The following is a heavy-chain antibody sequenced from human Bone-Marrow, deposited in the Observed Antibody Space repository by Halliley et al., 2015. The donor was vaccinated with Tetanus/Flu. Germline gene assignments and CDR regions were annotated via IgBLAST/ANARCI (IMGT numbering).Heavy chain of an antibody. J-gene: IGHJ4*02. D-gene: IGHD5-12*01. V-gene: IGHV3-48*03. CDR2: LGRTGSST. Sequence: SLRLSCAASGLIFSSFEINWVRQAPGKGLEWVSHLGRTGSSTHYADSVKGRFTISRDDAKNSLYPQMNSLRVEDTAVYFCAREMGDGYRDRLKSEFMGWHYFDYWGQGALVPVSS. CDR3: AREMGDGYRDRLKSEFMGWHYFDY. CDR1: GLIFSSFE.